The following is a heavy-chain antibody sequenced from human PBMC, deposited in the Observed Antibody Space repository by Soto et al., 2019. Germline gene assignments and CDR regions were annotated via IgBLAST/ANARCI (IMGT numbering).Heavy chain of an antibody. Sequence: SETLSLTCAVYGGSFSGYYWSWIRQPPGKGLEWIGEINHSGSTNYNPSLKSRVTISVDTSKNQFSLKLSSVTAADTAVYYCARLGYCSSTSCYRRCRVGVYWGQGTLVIVSS. D-gene: IGHD2-2*01. V-gene: IGHV4-34*01. CDR3: ARLGYCSSTSCYRRCRVGVY. CDR2: INHSGST. CDR1: GGSFSGYY. J-gene: IGHJ4*02.